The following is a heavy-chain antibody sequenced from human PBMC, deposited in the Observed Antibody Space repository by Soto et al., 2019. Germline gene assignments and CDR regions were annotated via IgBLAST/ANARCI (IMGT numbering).Heavy chain of an antibody. J-gene: IGHJ4*02. D-gene: IGHD1-26*01. V-gene: IGHV3-43*01. Sequence: GGSLRLSCSASGFTFGDYTMHGVRQAPGKGLEWVSLISWDGGSTYYADSVKGRFTISRDNSKNSLYLQMNSLRTEDTALYYCAKDGNSGSYYLFDYWGQGTLVTVSS. CDR3: AKDGNSGSYYLFDY. CDR1: GFTFGDYT. CDR2: ISWDGGST.